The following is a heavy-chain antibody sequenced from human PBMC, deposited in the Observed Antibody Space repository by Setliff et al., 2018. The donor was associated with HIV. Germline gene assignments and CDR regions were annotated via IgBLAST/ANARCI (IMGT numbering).Heavy chain of an antibody. CDR3: ARCYYDSSGPTDAFDI. CDR2: INPSGGRT. V-gene: IGHV1-46*01. J-gene: IGHJ3*02. Sequence: GASVKVSCKASGYTFTNYYIRWVRQAPGQGLEWMGLINPSGGRTSYAQKFQGRLTMTRDTSRSTVYMELSSLRSEDTAVYYCARCYYDSSGPTDAFDIWGQGTVVTVSS. CDR1: GYTFTNYY. D-gene: IGHD3-22*01.